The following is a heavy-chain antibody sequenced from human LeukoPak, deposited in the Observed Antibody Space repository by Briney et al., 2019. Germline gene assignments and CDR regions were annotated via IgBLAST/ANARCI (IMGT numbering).Heavy chain of an antibody. CDR3: ASVGHYDFWSGYSYGMDV. V-gene: IGHV3-48*01. J-gene: IGHJ6*02. CDR1: GFTFSSYA. CDR2: ISSSSSTI. Sequence: PGGSLRLSCAASGFTFSSYAMSWVRQAPGKGLEWVSYISSSSSTIYYADSVKGRFTISRDNAKNSLYLQMNSLRAEDTAVYYCASVGHYDFWSGYSYGMDVWGQGTTVTVSS. D-gene: IGHD3-3*01.